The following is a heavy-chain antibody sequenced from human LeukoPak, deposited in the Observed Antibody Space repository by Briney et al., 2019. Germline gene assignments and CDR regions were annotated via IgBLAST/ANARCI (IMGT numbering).Heavy chain of an antibody. D-gene: IGHD2-8*01. J-gene: IGHJ6*03. V-gene: IGHV3-21*01. CDR2: ISSSSSYI. CDR1: GFTFSSYS. Sequence: PGGSLRLSCAASGFTFSSYSMNWVRQAPGKGLEWVSSISSSSSYIYYADSVKGRFTISRHNAKNSLYLQMNSLSAEDTALYYCARNMLGYNYHYMDVWGKGTTVTVSS. CDR3: ARNMLGYNYHYMDV.